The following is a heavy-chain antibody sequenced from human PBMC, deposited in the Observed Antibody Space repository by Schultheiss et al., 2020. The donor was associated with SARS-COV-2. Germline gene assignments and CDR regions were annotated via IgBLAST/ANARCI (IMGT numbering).Heavy chain of an antibody. V-gene: IGHV4-30-4*08. Sequence: SCTVSGGSISSGDYYWSWIRQHPGKGLEWIGYIYYSGSTYYNPSLKSRVTISVDTSKNQFSLKLSSVTAADTAVYYCAGQPLRVVEYFQHWGQGTLVTVSS. D-gene: IGHD2-15*01. CDR2: IYYSGST. CDR3: AGQPLRVVEYFQH. CDR1: GGSISSGDYY. J-gene: IGHJ1*01.